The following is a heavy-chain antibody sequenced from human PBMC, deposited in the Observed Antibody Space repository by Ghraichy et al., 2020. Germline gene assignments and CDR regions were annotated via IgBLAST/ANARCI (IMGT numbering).Heavy chain of an antibody. D-gene: IGHD1-14*01. CDR2: ISGSGGST. CDR1: RFTFSSYA. V-gene: IGHV3-23*01. CDR3: ARTVRTYDGMDV. Sequence: GESLNISCAASRFTFSSYAMGWVRQAPGKGLEWVSVISGSGGSTYYADSVKGRSIISRDNSKNTLYLQLNTLRAEDTALYYCARTVRTYDGMDVWGQGTTVTVSS. J-gene: IGHJ6*02.